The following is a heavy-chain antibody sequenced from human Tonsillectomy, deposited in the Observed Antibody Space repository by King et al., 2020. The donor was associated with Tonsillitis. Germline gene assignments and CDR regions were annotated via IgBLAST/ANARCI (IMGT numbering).Heavy chain of an antibody. V-gene: IGHV3-23*04. Sequence: VQLVESGGGLVQPGGSLRLSCAASGFTFSSFAMSWVRQAPGKGLEWVSGISNSGGSTYYADSVKGRFTISRDNSKNTLYLQMNSLRAEDTAVYYCAKDIYGDYDYLLDYWGQGTLVTVSS. CDR1: GFTFSSFA. CDR2: ISNSGGST. CDR3: AKDIYGDYDYLLDY. J-gene: IGHJ4*02. D-gene: IGHD4-17*01.